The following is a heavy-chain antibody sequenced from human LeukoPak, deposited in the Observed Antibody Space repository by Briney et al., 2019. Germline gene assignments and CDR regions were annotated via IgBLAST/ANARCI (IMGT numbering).Heavy chain of an antibody. V-gene: IGHV4-4*07. Sequence: SETLSLTCTVSGGSISSYYWSWIRQSAGKGLEWIGRIYITGSTTYNPSLKSRVTMSLDTSKNQFSLKLSSVTAADTAVYYCAKDSLKSSLGELSNFDYWGQGTLVTVSS. CDR1: GGSISSYY. J-gene: IGHJ4*02. CDR3: AKDSLKSSLGELSNFDY. D-gene: IGHD3-16*02. CDR2: IYITGST.